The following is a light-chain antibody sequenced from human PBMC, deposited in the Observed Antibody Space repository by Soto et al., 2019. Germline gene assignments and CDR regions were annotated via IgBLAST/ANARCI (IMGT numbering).Light chain of an antibody. J-gene: IGKJ1*01. Sequence: DIQMTQSPSSLSSSVGDRVTIAYRASQGIRNDLGWYQQKPGKAPKRLIYASSSLQGGVPTWFSGSGFGTEFTLTSSGLQPEDFAAYYCLQHNSYPWTCGQGTKVEIK. V-gene: IGKV1-17*01. CDR3: LQHNSYPWT. CDR1: QGIRND. CDR2: ASS.